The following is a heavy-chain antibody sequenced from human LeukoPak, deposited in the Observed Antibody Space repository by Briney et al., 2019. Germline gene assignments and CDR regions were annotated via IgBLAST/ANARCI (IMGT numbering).Heavy chain of an antibody. CDR2: IYTSGST. CDR3: ARDQYYYDSSGQVNFDY. Sequence: SETLSLTCTVSGGSISSYYWSWIRQPAGKGLEWIGRIYTSGSTNYNPSLKSRVTMSVDTYKNQFSLKLSSVTAADSAVYYSARDQYYYDSSGQVNFDYWGQGTLVTVSS. J-gene: IGHJ4*02. V-gene: IGHV4-4*07. CDR1: GGSISSYY. D-gene: IGHD3-22*01.